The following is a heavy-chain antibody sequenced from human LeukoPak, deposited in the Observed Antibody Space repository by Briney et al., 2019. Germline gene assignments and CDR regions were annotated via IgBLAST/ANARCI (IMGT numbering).Heavy chain of an antibody. J-gene: IGHJ4*02. Sequence: GESLKISCKGSGYSFPIYWLGWVRQMPGKGLEWVAIMYPGDSDSRYSPSLQGQVTMSADKSISTAYLEWSSLQASDTAMCYCARSPLSPAGTFEYWGQGTLVTVSS. V-gene: IGHV5-51*01. CDR2: MYPGDSDS. D-gene: IGHD2-2*01. CDR3: ARSPLSPAGTFEY. CDR1: GYSFPIYW.